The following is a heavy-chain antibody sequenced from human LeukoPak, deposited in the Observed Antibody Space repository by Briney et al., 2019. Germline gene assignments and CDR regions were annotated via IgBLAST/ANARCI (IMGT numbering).Heavy chain of an antibody. CDR3: ARGSLWFGELFNWFDP. Sequence: ASVKVSCKASGYTFTSYAMHWVRQAPGQRLEWMGWINAGNGNTKYSQKFQGRVTITRDTSASTAYMELSSLRSEDTAVYYCARGSLWFGELFNWFDPWGQGTLVTVSS. CDR1: GYTFTSYA. CDR2: INAGNGNT. D-gene: IGHD3-10*01. J-gene: IGHJ5*02. V-gene: IGHV1-3*01.